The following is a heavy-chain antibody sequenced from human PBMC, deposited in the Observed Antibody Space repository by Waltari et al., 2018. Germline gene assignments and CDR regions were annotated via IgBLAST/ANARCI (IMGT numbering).Heavy chain of an antibody. D-gene: IGHD1-26*01. V-gene: IGHV3-30*02. CDR1: GFTFSSYG. CDR3: VKDFGSIWVYYYGMDV. Sequence: QVQLVESGGGVVQPGGSLRLSCAASGFTFSSYGMHWVRQAPGKGLEWVAFIRYDGSNKYYADSVKGRFTISRDNSKNTLYLQMNSLRAEDTAVYYCVKDFGSIWVYYYGMDVWGQGTTVTVSS. J-gene: IGHJ6*02. CDR2: IRYDGSNK.